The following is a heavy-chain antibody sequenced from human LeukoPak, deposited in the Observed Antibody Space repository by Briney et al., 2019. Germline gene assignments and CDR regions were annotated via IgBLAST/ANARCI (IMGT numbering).Heavy chain of an antibody. Sequence: SETLSLTCTVSGGSISSSSYYWGWIRQPPGKGLEWIGSIYYSGSTYYNPSLKSRVTISVDTSKNQFSLKPSSVTAADTAVYYCARLYYDFWSGYLGLDYWGQGTLVTVSS. V-gene: IGHV4-39*07. J-gene: IGHJ4*02. CDR1: GGSISSSSYY. D-gene: IGHD3-3*01. CDR2: IYYSGST. CDR3: ARLYYDFWSGYLGLDY.